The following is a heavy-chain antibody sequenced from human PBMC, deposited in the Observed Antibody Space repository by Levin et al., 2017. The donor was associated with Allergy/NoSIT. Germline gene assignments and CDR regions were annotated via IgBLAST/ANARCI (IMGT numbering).Heavy chain of an antibody. Sequence: GGSLRLSCAVSGFTFSSYAMHWVRQAPGKGLEWVAVISYDGTNKYYADSVKGRFTISRENSKNTLYLQMNSLRGEETAVYYGAGDVFGRWKLRFDYWGRGTLVTVSS. J-gene: IGHJ4*02. D-gene: IGHD1-26*01. CDR1: GFTFSSYA. V-gene: IGHV3-30-3*01. CDR3: AGDVFGRWKLRFDY. CDR2: ISYDGTNK.